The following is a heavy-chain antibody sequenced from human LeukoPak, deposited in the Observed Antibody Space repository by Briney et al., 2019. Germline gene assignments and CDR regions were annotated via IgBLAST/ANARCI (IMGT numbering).Heavy chain of an antibody. CDR2: INHSGST. J-gene: IGHJ6*03. CDR3: ARGLSSRPRTQYYYYMDV. V-gene: IGHV4-34*01. D-gene: IGHD6-13*01. Sequence: PSETLSPTCAVYGGSFSGYYWSWIRQPPGKGLEWIGEINHSGSTNYNPSLKSRVTISVDTSKNQFSLKLSSVTAADTAVYYCARGLSSRPRTQYYYYMDVWGKGTTVTVSS. CDR1: GGSFSGYY.